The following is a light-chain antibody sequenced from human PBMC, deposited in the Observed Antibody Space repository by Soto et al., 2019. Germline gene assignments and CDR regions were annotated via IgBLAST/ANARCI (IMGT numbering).Light chain of an antibody. CDR3: QKYNSAPRT. CDR2: DAS. Sequence: DIQMTQSPSSLSASVGDRVTVTCRASQSIGRYLNWYQQKPGKAPRLLIYDASALQSGVPSRFSALGSGTDFTLTISSLQPDDVAVYYCQKYNSAPRTFGQGTKVEIK. J-gene: IGKJ1*01. CDR1: QSIGRY. V-gene: IGKV1-27*01.